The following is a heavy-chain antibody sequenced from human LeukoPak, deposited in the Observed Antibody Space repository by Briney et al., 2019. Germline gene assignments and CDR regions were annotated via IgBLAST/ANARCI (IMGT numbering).Heavy chain of an antibody. D-gene: IGHD3-10*01. CDR1: GYTLTELS. J-gene: IGHJ4*02. CDR2: FDPEDGET. V-gene: IGHV1-24*01. Sequence: ASVKVSCKVSGYTLTELSMHWVRQAPGKGLEWMGGFDPEDGETIYAQKFQGRVTMTEDTSTDTAYMELSSLRSEDTAVYYCATPDYGSGSYFEYYFDYWGQPTLVTVSS. CDR3: ATPDYGSGSYFEYYFDY.